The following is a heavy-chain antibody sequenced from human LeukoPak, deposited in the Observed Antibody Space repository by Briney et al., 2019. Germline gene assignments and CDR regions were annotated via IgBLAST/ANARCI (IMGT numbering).Heavy chain of an antibody. CDR1: GGSISSISSNNYH. CDR2: IYYSGST. CDR3: AREMGVVTAHGIDV. D-gene: IGHD4-23*01. J-gene: IGHJ6*02. Sequence: SQTLSLTCIVSGGSISSISSNNYHWGWIRQPPGKGLEWIGSIYYSGSTYYNPSLKSRVTISVDTSKNQFSLKLSSVTAADTALYYCAREMGVVTAHGIDVWGQGTTVTVSS. V-gene: IGHV4-39*02.